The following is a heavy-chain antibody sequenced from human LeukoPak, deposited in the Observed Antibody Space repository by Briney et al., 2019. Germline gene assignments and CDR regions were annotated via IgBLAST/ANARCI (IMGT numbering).Heavy chain of an antibody. CDR2: ITGSGGRT. CDR3: ARDRMGAIMYFDV. D-gene: IGHD3-10*01. CDR1: GFTFSSYA. V-gene: IGHV3-23*01. Sequence: GGSLRLSCAASGFTFSSYAMSWVRQAPGKGLEWVSAITGSGGRTYYADSVKGRFTISRDNSRDRLYLETNSLRAEDTAVYYCARDRMGAIMYFDVWGRGTLVTVSS. J-gene: IGHJ2*01.